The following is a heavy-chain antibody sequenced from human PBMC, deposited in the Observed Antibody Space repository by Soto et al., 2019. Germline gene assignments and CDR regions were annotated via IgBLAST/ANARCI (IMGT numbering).Heavy chain of an antibody. V-gene: IGHV3-48*02. Sequence: PXVSLRLSCAASGFTFSSYSMNWVRQAPGKGLEWVSYISSSSSTIYYADSVKGRFTISRDNAKNSLYLQMNSLRDEDTAVYYCARHAEAGKKQYHNWFDPWGQGTLVTVSS. CDR3: ARHAEAGKKQYHNWFDP. J-gene: IGHJ5*02. CDR2: ISSSSSTI. D-gene: IGHD6-13*01. CDR1: GFTFSSYS.